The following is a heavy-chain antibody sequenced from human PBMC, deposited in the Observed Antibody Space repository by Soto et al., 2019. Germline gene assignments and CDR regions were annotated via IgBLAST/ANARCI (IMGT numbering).Heavy chain of an antibody. D-gene: IGHD3-3*01. CDR2: IYYSGST. V-gene: IGHV4-59*01. Sequence: LELLSVTSSVAGFSSSSYYGSWIRQPPGKGLEWIGYIYYSGSTNYNPSLKSRVTISVDTSKNQFSLKLSSVTAADTAVYYCARVTILGVVIPKPGWFDPWGQGTLVTVSS. CDR1: GFSSSSYY. J-gene: IGHJ5*02. CDR3: ARVTILGVVIPKPGWFDP.